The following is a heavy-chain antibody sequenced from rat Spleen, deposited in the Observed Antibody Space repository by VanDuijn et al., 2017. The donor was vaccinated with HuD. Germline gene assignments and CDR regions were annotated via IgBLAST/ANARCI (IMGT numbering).Heavy chain of an antibody. Sequence: EVQLVESGGGLVQPGKSMKLSCEASGFTFSDYDMTWVRQAPTRGLEWVASITYDGTNVYYRDSVKGRFTISRDSAKSTLYLQMDSLRSEDTATYYCTTLSLFWGPGTMVTVSS. CDR2: ITYDGTNV. V-gene: IGHV5-20*01. J-gene: IGHJ1*01. CDR3: TTLSLF. CDR1: GFTFSDYD.